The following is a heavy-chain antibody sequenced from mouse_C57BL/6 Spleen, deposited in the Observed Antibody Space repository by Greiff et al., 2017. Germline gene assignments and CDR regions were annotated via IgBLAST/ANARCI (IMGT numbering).Heavy chain of an antibody. J-gene: IGHJ2*01. D-gene: IGHD1-1*01. Sequence: EVQLQQSGAELVKPGASVKLSCTASGFNFKDYYMHWVKQRPEQGLEWIGRIDPEDGDTKYAPKFQGEATLTADTSSNTAYLQLSSLTAEDTAVYYCARDGSSGYYLDCWGQGTTLTVSS. CDR2: IDPEDGDT. CDR1: GFNFKDYY. V-gene: IGHV14-2*01. CDR3: ARDGSSGYYLDC.